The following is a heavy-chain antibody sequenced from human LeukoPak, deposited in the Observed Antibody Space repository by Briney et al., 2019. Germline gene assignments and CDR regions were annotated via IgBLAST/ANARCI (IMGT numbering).Heavy chain of an antibody. CDR1: GGSFSGYY. J-gene: IGHJ6*02. D-gene: IGHD3-16*02. Sequence: SETLSLTCAVYGGSFSGYYWSWTRQPPGKGLEWIGEINHSGSTNYNPSLKGRVTISVDTSKNQFSLKLSSVTAADTAVYYCANRRLPLYGMDVRGQGTTVTVSS. V-gene: IGHV4-34*01. CDR3: ANRRLPLYGMDV. CDR2: INHSGST.